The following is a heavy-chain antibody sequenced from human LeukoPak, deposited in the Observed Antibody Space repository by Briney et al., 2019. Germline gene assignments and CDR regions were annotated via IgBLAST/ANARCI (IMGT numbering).Heavy chain of an antibody. Sequence: GGSLRLSCAASGFTFSSYTMNWVRQAPGKGLEWIGRIKSRIDGETTDYAAPVKGRFTVSRDDSKNTLYLQMDSLKTEDTAVYYCTTESDGFLHSWGQGTLVTVSS. J-gene: IGHJ4*02. CDR1: GFTFSSYT. CDR2: IKSRIDGETT. V-gene: IGHV3-15*01. D-gene: IGHD5-24*01. CDR3: TTESDGFLHS.